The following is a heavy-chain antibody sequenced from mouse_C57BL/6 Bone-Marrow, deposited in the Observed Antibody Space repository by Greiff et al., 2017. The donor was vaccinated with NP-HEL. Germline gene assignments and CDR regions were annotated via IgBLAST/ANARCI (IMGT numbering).Heavy chain of an antibody. V-gene: IGHV5-17*01. Sequence: EVKLMESGGGLVKPGGSLKLSCAASGFTFSDYGMHWVRQAPEKGLEGVAYLSSGSSTIYYADTGKGRFTRSRDNAKNTLFLQMTSLRSEDTAMYYCAIYDYDAMDDWGQGTSVTVSS. D-gene: IGHD2-3*01. J-gene: IGHJ4*01. CDR2: LSSGSSTI. CDR3: AIYDYDAMDD. CDR1: GFTFSDYG.